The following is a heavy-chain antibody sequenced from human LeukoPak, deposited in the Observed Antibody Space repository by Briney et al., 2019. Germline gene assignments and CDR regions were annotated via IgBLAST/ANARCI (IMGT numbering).Heavy chain of an antibody. CDR1: GFTFSSYS. CDR2: ISYDGSNK. Sequence: GGSLRLSCAASGFTFSSYSMNWVRQAPGKGLEWVAVISYDGSNKYYADSVKGRFTISRDNSKNTLYLQMNSLRAEDTAVYYCAKGRGVYDFWSGYYTFDYWGQGTLVTVSS. V-gene: IGHV3-30*18. CDR3: AKGRGVYDFWSGYYTFDY. J-gene: IGHJ4*02. D-gene: IGHD3-3*01.